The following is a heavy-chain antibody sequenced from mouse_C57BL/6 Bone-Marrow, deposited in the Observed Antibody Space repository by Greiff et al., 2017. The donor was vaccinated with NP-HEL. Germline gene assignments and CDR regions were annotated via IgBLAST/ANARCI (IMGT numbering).Heavy chain of an antibody. D-gene: IGHD2-1*01. V-gene: IGHV1-80*01. CDR1: GYAFSSYW. CDR2: IYPGDGDT. CDR3: ARLLMDY. Sequence: VQLQQSGAELVKPGASVKISCKASGYAFSSYWMNLVKQRPGKGLEWIGQIYPGDGDTNYNGKFKGKATLTADKSSSTAYMQLSSLTSEDSAVYFCARLLMDYWGQGTSVTVSS. J-gene: IGHJ4*01.